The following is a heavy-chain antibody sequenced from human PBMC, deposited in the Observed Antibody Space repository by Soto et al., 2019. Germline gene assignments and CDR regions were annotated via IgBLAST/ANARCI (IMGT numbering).Heavy chain of an antibody. V-gene: IGHV4-31*03. D-gene: IGHD3-10*01. CDR3: ARVPYYYGSGSSYYFDY. J-gene: IGHJ4*02. CDR1: GGSISSGGYY. CDR2: IYYSGST. Sequence: SETPSLTCTVSGGSISSGGYYWSWIRQHPGKGLEWIGYIYYSGSTYYNPSLKSRVTISVDTSKNQFSLKLSSVTAADTAVYYCARVPYYYGSGSSYYFDYWGQGTLVTVSS.